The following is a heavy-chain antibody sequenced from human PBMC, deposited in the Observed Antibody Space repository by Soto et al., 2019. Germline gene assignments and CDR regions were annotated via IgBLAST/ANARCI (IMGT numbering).Heavy chain of an antibody. J-gene: IGHJ4*02. V-gene: IGHV1-24*01. CDR3: ATVPVFPPYFAPSVYYFVY. CDR1: GYTLTELS. D-gene: IGHD2-21*01. Sequence: QVQLVQSGAEVKKPGASVKVSCKVSGYTLTELSMHWVRQAPGKGLEWMGGFDPEDGETIYAQKFQGRVTMTEDTSTDSAYMELSSLSSENPAVYYCATVPVFPPYFAPSVYYFVYWCLGTLVIVAS. CDR2: FDPEDGET.